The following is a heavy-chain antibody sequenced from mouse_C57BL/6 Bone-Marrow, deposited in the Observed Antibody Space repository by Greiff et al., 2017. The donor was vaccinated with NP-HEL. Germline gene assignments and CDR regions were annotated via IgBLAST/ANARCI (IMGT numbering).Heavy chain of an antibody. CDR3: APYYYGSPYFDY. CDR1: GYTFTDYN. CDR2: INPNNGGT. V-gene: IGHV1-22*01. Sequence: EVQVVESGPELVKPGASVKMSCKASGYTFTDYNMHWVKQSHGKSLEWIGYINPNNGGTSYNQKFKGKATLTVNKSSSTAYMELRSLTSEDSAVYYCAPYYYGSPYFDYWGQGTTLTVSS. D-gene: IGHD1-1*01. J-gene: IGHJ2*01.